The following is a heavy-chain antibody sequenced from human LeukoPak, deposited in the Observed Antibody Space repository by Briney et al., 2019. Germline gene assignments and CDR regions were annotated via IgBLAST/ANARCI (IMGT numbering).Heavy chain of an antibody. Sequence: SETLSLTCAVYGGSFSGYYWSWIRQPPGKGLEWIGEINHSGSTNYNPSLKSRVTISVDTSKNQFSLKLSSVTAADTAAYYCARGFSPEYRSSLAYWGQGTLVTVSS. CDR3: ARGFSPEYRSSLAY. CDR2: INHSGST. V-gene: IGHV4-34*01. J-gene: IGHJ4*02. CDR1: GGSFSGYY. D-gene: IGHD6-6*01.